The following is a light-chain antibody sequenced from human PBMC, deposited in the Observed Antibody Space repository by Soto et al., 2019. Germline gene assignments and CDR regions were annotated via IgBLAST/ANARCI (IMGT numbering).Light chain of an antibody. Sequence: QSVLTQPASVSGSPGQLITISCTGTSSDVGGYNYVSWYQQHPGKAPKLMIYDVSNRPSGVSNRFSGSKSGNTASLTISGLQAEDEADYYCSSYTSSSFYVFGTGTKVTVL. CDR3: SSYTSSSFYV. CDR1: SSDVGGYNY. CDR2: DVS. J-gene: IGLJ1*01. V-gene: IGLV2-14*01.